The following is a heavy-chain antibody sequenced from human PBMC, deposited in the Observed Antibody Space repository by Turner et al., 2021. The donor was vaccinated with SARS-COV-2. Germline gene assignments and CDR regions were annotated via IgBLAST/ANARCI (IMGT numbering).Heavy chain of an antibody. CDR2: VVPIFGKS. D-gene: IGHD4-4*01. J-gene: IGHJ4*02. V-gene: IGHV1-69*01. Sequence: QVHLGQSGAEGKTPGSAVKVACKVSGDKFSTNGISWVRQAHGKGLEWMGGVVPIFGKSNYAQKFQGRVTITADELTTTAYMELSRLTSEDTAVYFCAREGYSGHFDHWGQGTLVTVSS. CDR3: AREGYSGHFDH. CDR1: GDKFSTNG.